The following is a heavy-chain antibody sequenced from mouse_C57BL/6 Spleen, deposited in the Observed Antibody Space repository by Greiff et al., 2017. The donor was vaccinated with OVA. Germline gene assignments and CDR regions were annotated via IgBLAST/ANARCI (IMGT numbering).Heavy chain of an antibody. V-gene: IGHV1-81*01. CDR2: IYPRSGNT. CDR1: GYTFTSYG. Sequence: VQLQQSGAELARPGASVKLSCKASGYTFTSYGISWVKQRTGQGLEWIGEIYPRSGNTYYNEKFKGKATLTADKSSSTAYMELRSLTSEDSAVYFCERGDDYDGFDYWGQGTTLTVSS. J-gene: IGHJ2*01. CDR3: ERGDDYDGFDY. D-gene: IGHD2-4*01.